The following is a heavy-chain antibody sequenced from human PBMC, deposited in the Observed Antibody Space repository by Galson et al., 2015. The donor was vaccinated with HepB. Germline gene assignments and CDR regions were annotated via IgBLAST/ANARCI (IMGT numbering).Heavy chain of an antibody. CDR1: GFTFSSYG. CDR2: ISYDGSNK. CDR3: AKGDYGDYVDY. Sequence: SLRLSCAASGFTFSSYGMHWVRQAPGKGLEWVAVISYDGSNKYYADSVKGRFTISRDNSKNTLYLQMNSLRAEDTAVYYCAKGDYGDYVDYWGQGTLVTVSS. J-gene: IGHJ4*02. V-gene: IGHV3-30*18. D-gene: IGHD4-17*01.